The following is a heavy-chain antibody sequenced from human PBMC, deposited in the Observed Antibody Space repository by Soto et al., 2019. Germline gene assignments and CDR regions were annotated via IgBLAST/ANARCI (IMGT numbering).Heavy chain of an antibody. CDR2: IFYLGSS. J-gene: IGHJ4*02. CDR1: GDSIISSDFY. Sequence: SETLSLTCTVSGDSIISSDFYWGWVRQPPGKGLEWIGSIFYLGSSYYNPSLKSRVTISRDTSKNQFSLRLTSVTAADTAVYYCGKILVGATGHTDADSWGPGTLVTVSS. D-gene: IGHD2-15*01. CDR3: GKILVGATGHTDADS. V-gene: IGHV4-39*01.